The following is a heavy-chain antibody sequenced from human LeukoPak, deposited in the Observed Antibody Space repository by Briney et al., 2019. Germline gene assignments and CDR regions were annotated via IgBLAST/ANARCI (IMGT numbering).Heavy chain of an antibody. D-gene: IGHD3-10*01. CDR3: ARRKTYYYGSGSYSPFDY. V-gene: IGHV4-34*01. CDR1: GGSISSYY. Sequence: PSETLSLTCTVSGGSISSYYWSWIRQPPGKGLEWIGEINHSGSTNYNPSLKSRVTISVDTSKNQFSLKLSSVTAADTAVYYCARRKTYYYGSGSYSPFDYWGQGTLVTVSS. CDR2: INHSGST. J-gene: IGHJ4*02.